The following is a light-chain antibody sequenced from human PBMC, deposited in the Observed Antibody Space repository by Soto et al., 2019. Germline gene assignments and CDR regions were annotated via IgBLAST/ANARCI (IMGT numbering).Light chain of an antibody. J-gene: IGLJ2*01. Sequence: QSVLTQPPSASGSPGQLVTISCTGTSSDVGGYKYVSWYQQYPGKAPKLMIYEVSKRPSGVPDRFSGSKSGNTASLTVSGLQAEDEADYYCSSYAGSSNVVFGGGTKLTVL. CDR2: EVS. CDR1: SSDVGGYKY. CDR3: SSYAGSSNVV. V-gene: IGLV2-8*01.